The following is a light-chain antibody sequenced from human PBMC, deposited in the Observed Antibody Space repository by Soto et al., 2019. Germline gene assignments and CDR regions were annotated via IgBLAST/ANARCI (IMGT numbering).Light chain of an antibody. V-gene: IGLV2-14*03. CDR3: SSYTTSNTVV. J-gene: IGLJ2*01. Sequence: QSVLTQPASVSGSPGQSITLSCTGTSSDVGAYNYVSWYQHLPGKAPKLMIYDVSNRPSGVSNRFSGSKSGNTASLTISGLQAEDEADYYCSSYTTSNTVVFGGGTKLTVL. CDR1: SSDVGAYNY. CDR2: DVS.